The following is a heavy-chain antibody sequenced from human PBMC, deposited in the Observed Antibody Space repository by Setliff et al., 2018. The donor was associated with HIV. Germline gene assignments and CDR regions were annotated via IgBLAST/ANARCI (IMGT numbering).Heavy chain of an antibody. J-gene: IGHJ4*02. Sequence: GASVKVSCKASGGAFISHTFTWVRQAPGQGLEWLGRIVPLLGVPDYAQKLQGRVTFTADRSTSTAYMELSSLRSEDTAVYYCARDKFVDTAMVTVGFDYWGQGTLVTVSS. CDR1: GGAFISHT. V-gene: IGHV1-69*04. CDR3: ARDKFVDTAMVTVGFDY. D-gene: IGHD5-18*01. CDR2: IVPLLGVP.